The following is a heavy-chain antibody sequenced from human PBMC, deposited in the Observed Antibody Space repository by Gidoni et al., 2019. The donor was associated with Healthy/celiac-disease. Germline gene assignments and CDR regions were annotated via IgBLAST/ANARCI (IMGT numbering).Heavy chain of an antibody. V-gene: IGHV4-34*01. Sequence: QVQLQQWGAGLLKPSETLSLTCAVYGGSFSGYYWSWIRQPPGKGLEWIGEINHSGSTNYNPSLKSRVTISVDTSKNQFSLKLSSVTAADTAVYYCASADDSRSGWFDPWGQGTLVTVSS. CDR2: INHSGST. CDR3: ASADDSRSGWFDP. D-gene: IGHD3-22*01. J-gene: IGHJ5*02. CDR1: GGSFSGYY.